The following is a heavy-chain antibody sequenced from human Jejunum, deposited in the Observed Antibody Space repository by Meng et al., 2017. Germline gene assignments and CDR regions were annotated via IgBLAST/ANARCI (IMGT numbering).Heavy chain of an antibody. CDR1: GGSVSSAAYY. V-gene: IGHV4-61*08. J-gene: IGHJ4*02. Sequence: VQVPESGPGLVRPSETLSLTCTVSGGSVSSAAYYWNWIRQPPGKGLEWIGYIYYSGGTTYSPSLNSRVTISIDTAKNQVSLKVSSVTAADTAVYYCAHSSSSSSFGFDYWGQGTLVTVSS. CDR2: IYYSGGT. CDR3: AHSSSSSSFGFDY. D-gene: IGHD6-6*01.